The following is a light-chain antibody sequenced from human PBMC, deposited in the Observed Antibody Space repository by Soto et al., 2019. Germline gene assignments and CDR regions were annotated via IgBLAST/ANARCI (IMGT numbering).Light chain of an antibody. CDR3: QQRSNWPRT. CDR1: QSVSSY. Sequence: EIVLTQYRATLSLSPGARATLSCRASQSVSSYLAWYQQKPGQAPRLPIYDASNRATGIPARFSGSGSGTDFTLTISSLEPEDFAVYYCQQRSNWPRTFGQGTKVDIK. CDR2: DAS. V-gene: IGKV3-11*01. J-gene: IGKJ1*01.